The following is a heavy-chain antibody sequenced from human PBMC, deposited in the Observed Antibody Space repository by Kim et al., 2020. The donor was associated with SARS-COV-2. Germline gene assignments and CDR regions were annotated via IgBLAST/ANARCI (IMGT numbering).Heavy chain of an antibody. J-gene: IGHJ6*02. CDR1: GGSISSGGYY. V-gene: IGHV4-31*03. Sequence: SETLSLTCTVSGGSISSGGYYWSWIRQHPGKGLEWIGYIYYSGSTYYNPSLKSGVTISVDTSKNQFSLKLSSVTAADTAVYYCARDKVQLGQLNWGYYYYGMDVWGQGTTVTVSS. CDR2: IYYSGST. D-gene: IGHD7-27*01. CDR3: ARDKVQLGQLNWGYYYYGMDV.